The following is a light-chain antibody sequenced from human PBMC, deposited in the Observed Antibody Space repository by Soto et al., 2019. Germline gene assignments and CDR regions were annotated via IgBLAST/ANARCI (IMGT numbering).Light chain of an antibody. CDR2: AAS. CDR3: QQSYSTPPT. Sequence: DIQMTQSPSSLSASVGDRVTITCLASQSISSYLNWYQQKPGKAPKLLIYAASSLQSGVPSRFSGSGSGTDFTLTISSLQPEDFATYYCQQSYSTPPTCGQGTRREIK. V-gene: IGKV1-39*01. CDR1: QSISSY. J-gene: IGKJ5*01.